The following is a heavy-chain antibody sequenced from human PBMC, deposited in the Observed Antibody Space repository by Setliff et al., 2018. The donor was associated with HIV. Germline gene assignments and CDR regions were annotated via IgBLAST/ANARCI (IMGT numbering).Heavy chain of an antibody. J-gene: IGHJ2*01. CDR2: INQERTT. CDR3: ARVRFNFDNVRCFDL. D-gene: IGHD1-20*01. CDR1: RGSFSHYY. Sequence: SETLSLTCAVYRGSFSHYYWTWIRQSPGKGLEWIAEINQERTTFYNPSLKSRVTMSLDTSRNEVSLRLSSVTAADTATYCCARVRFNFDNVRCFDLWGPGTLVTVSS. V-gene: IGHV4-34*01.